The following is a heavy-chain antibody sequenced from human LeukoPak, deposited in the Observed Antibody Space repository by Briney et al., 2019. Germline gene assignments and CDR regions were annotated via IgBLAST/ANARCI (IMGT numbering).Heavy chain of an antibody. Sequence: PSETLSLTCTVSGGSVSSGSYYWSWIRQPPGKGLEWIGEIYHSGNTNYNPSLKSRVTIAVDTSKNQFSLKVSSVTAADTALYFCASLYYYDTTGYYWRGFDYWGQGALVTVSS. CDR3: ASLYYYDTTGYYWRGFDY. J-gene: IGHJ4*02. D-gene: IGHD3-22*01. CDR1: GGSVSSGSYY. CDR2: IYHSGNT. V-gene: IGHV4-61*01.